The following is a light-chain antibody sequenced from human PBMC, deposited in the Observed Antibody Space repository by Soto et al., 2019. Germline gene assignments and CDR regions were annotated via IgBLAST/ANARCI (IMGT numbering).Light chain of an antibody. CDR2: LAS. J-gene: IGKJ1*01. CDR3: QQHNTYPAT. V-gene: IGKV1-5*03. CDR1: QSVSTW. Sequence: DIQMTQSPSTLSASVGDTVTITCRASQSVSTWLAWYQQKPGKAPKLLIYLASTLESGVPSRFSGSASGTEFTLTISSLQPDDFGTYYCQQHNTYPATFGQGTKVEIK.